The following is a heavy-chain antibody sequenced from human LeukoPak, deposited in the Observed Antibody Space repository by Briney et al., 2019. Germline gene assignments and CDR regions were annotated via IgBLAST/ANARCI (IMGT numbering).Heavy chain of an antibody. J-gene: IGHJ4*02. CDR3: ARTSCSGGNCYMYFDY. CDR2: IKEDGTEK. CDR1: GFTLSTHW. V-gene: IGHV3-7*01. D-gene: IGHD2-15*01. Sequence: PGGSLRLSCVASGFTLSTHWMGWVRQAPGKGLEWVANIKEDGTEKYYVDSVKGQFTISRDIAKNSLYLQMNSLRAEDTAVYYCARTSCSGGNCYMYFDYWGQGTLVTVSS.